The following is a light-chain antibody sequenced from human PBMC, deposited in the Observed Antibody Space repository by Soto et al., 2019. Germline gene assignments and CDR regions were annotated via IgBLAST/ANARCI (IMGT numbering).Light chain of an antibody. V-gene: IGKV3-11*01. CDR3: QHRRWWPWT. CDR2: DAS. J-gene: IGKJ1*01. Sequence: EIVLTQSPATLSLSPGERATLSCRASQSVSTYLGWYQQKPGQAPRLLIYDASNRATGIPGRFSGSGSGTDSTLIISSLEPEDFAVYYWQHRRWWPWTFGQGTKVEVK. CDR1: QSVSTY.